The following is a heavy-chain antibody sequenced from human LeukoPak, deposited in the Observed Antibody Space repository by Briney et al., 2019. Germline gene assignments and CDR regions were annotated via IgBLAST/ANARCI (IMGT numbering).Heavy chain of an antibody. CDR3: ARDRTAADVRWFDP. J-gene: IGHJ5*02. V-gene: IGHV3-53*04. CDR2: IYSGGST. Sequence: GGSLRLSCAASGFTFSSYYMSWVRQAPGKGLECVSVIYSGGSTYYADSVKGRFTISRHNSKNTLYLQMNSLRAEDTAVYYCARDRTAADVRWFDPWGQGTLVTVSS. D-gene: IGHD6-13*01. CDR1: GFTFSSYY.